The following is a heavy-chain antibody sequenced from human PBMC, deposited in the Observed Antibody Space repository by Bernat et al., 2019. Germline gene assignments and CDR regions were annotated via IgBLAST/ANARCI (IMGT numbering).Heavy chain of an antibody. Sequence: QVQLQQWGAGLLKPSETLSLTCAVYGGSFSGYYWSWIRQPPGKGLEWIGEINHSGSTNYNPSLKSRVTISVDTSKNQFSLKLSSVTAADTAVYYCARVPITVFGMVIRRGYYFDYWGQGTLVTVSS. V-gene: IGHV4-34*01. CDR2: INHSGST. CDR3: ARVPITVFGMVIRRGYYFDY. CDR1: GGSFSGYY. J-gene: IGHJ4*02. D-gene: IGHD3-3*01.